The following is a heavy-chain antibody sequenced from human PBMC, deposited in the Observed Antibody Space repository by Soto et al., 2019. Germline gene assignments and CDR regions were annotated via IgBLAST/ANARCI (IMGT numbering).Heavy chain of an antibody. J-gene: IGHJ4*02. D-gene: IGHD3-3*01. Sequence: SETLSLTCTVSGGSISSYYWSWIRQPPGKGLEWIGYIYYSGTTNYNPSLKSRVTISVDSSKNQFSLKLDSVTAADTAAYYCARLGGYYQAFDNWGQGTLVTVSS. V-gene: IGHV4-59*08. CDR1: GGSISSYY. CDR3: ARLGGYYQAFDN. CDR2: IYYSGTT.